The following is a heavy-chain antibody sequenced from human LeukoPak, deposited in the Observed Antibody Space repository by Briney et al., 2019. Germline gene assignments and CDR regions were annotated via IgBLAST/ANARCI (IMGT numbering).Heavy chain of an antibody. CDR1: RYSISSGDY. V-gene: IGHV4-38-2*01. D-gene: IGHD3-16*01. CDR3: ARNRSEPLGNGGSFDS. Sequence: SETLSLTCAVSRYSISSGDYWGWIRLPPGKGLEWIGSIYHSGSTYYNPSLKSRVTISVDTSKRQFSLTLSSVTAPDTAVYYCARNRSEPLGNGGSFDSWGQGTLVTVSS. CDR2: IYHSGST. J-gene: IGHJ4*02.